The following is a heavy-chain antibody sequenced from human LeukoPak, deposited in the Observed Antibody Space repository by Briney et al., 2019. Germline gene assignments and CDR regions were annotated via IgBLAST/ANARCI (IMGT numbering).Heavy chain of an antibody. J-gene: IGHJ3*02. CDR3: ARDRSGYAFDI. Sequence: SVKVSCKASGGTFSSYAISWVRQAPGQGLEWMGRIIPILGIANYAQKFQGRVTITADKSTSTAYMELSSLRSEDTAVYYCARDRSGYAFDIWGQGTMVTVSS. CDR2: IIPILGIA. CDR1: GGTFSSYA. D-gene: IGHD6-19*01. V-gene: IGHV1-69*04.